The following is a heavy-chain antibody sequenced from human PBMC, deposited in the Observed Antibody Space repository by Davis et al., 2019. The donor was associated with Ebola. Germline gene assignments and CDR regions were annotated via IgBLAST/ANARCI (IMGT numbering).Heavy chain of an antibody. CDR1: GFTFSSYW. Sequence: GESLKISCAASGFTFSSYWMHWVRQAPGKGLVWVSRINSDGSSTSYADSVKGRFTISRDNAKNTLYLQMNSLRAEDTAVYYCARGYGGNSGHDAFDIWGQGTMVTVSS. J-gene: IGHJ3*02. CDR2: INSDGSST. V-gene: IGHV3-74*01. D-gene: IGHD4-23*01. CDR3: ARGYGGNSGHDAFDI.